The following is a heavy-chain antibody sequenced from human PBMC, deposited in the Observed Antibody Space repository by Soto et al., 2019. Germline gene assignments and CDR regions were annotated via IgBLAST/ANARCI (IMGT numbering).Heavy chain of an antibody. J-gene: IGHJ6*03. Sequence: SVKVSCKASGGTFSSYTISWVRQAPGQGLEWMGRIIPILGIANYAQKFQGRVTITADKSTSTAYMELSSLRSEDTAVYYCASPGDFWSGYLNYYYYYYMDVWGKGTTVTVSS. CDR2: IIPILGIA. CDR1: GGTFSSYT. V-gene: IGHV1-69*02. D-gene: IGHD3-3*01. CDR3: ASPGDFWSGYLNYYYYYYMDV.